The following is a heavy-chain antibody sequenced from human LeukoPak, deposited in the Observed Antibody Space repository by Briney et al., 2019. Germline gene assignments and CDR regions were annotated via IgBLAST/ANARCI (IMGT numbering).Heavy chain of an antibody. V-gene: IGHV3-23*01. D-gene: IGHD1-26*01. Sequence: GGSLRLSCVASGFTFSSYAMSWVRQAPGKGLEWVSAISGSGVTTHYAGSVKGRFSISRDNSKNTLYLQMNSLRAEDTALYYCAKRVVVGATSPYSDFQDWGQGTLVTVSS. CDR2: ISGSGVTT. J-gene: IGHJ1*01. CDR1: GFTFSSYA. CDR3: AKRVVVGATSPYSDFQD.